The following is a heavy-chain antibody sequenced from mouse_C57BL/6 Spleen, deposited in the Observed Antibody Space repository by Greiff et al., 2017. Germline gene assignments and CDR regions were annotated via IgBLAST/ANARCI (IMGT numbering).Heavy chain of an antibody. D-gene: IGHD1-1*01. J-gene: IGHJ2*01. CDR1: GYTFTSYG. CDR2: IYPRSGNT. V-gene: IGHV1-81*01. CDR3: ARSADYYGSSYGYFDY. Sequence: VQVVESGAELARPGASVKLSCKASGYTFTSYGISWVKQRTGQGLEWIGEIYPRSGNTYYNEKFKGKATLTADKSSSTAYMELRSLTSEDSAVXFCARSADYYGSSYGYFDYWGQGTTLTVSS.